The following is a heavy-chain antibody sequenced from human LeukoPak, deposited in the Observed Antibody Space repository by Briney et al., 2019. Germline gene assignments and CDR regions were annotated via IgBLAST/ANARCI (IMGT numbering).Heavy chain of an antibody. D-gene: IGHD3-9*01. CDR1: GFTFSSYA. V-gene: IGHV3-23*01. CDR3: AIPPDLLRYFDWP. J-gene: IGHJ5*02. CDR2: ISGSGGST. Sequence: PGGPLRLSCAASGFTFSSYAMSWVRQAPGKGLEWVSAISGSGGSTYYADSVKGRFTISRDNSKNTLYLQMNSLRAEDTAVYYCAIPPDLLRYFDWPWGQGTLVSVPS.